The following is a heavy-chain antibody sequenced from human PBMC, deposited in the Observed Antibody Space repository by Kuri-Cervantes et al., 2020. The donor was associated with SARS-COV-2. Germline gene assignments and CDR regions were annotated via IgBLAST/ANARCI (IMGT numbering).Heavy chain of an antibody. CDR1: GFTFSSYA. D-gene: IGHD6-13*01. Sequence: GGSLRLSCAASGFTFSSYAMHWFRQAPGKGLEWVAVISYDGSNKYYADSVKGRFTISRDNSKNTLYLQMNSLRAEDTAVYYCATESSSWYGGSFDYWGQGTLVTGSS. CDR3: ATESSSWYGGSFDY. V-gene: IGHV3-30-3*01. CDR2: ISYDGSNK. J-gene: IGHJ4*02.